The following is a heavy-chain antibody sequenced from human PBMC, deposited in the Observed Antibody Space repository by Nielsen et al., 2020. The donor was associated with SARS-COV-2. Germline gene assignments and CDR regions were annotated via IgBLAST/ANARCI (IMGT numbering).Heavy chain of an antibody. CDR2: ISYDGSNK. CDR3: ARDGADSKVLDY. Sequence: GESLKISCAASGFTFSSYAMHWVRQAPGKGLEWVAVISYDGSNKYYADSVKGRFTISRDNSKNTLYLQMNSLRAEDTAVYYCARDGADSKVLDYWGQGTLVTVSS. CDR1: GFTFSSYA. D-gene: IGHD6-13*01. V-gene: IGHV3-30*04. J-gene: IGHJ4*02.